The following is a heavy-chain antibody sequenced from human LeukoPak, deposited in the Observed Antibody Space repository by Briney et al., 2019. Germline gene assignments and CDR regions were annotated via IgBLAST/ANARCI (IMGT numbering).Heavy chain of an antibody. CDR3: ARVLYDYVGGSYDY. D-gene: IGHD3-16*01. J-gene: IGHJ4*02. Sequence: GGSLRLSCAASGFTVSSNYMSWVRQAPGKGLEWVSVIYSGGSTYYADSVKGRFTISRDNSKNTLYLQMNSLRAEDTAVYYCARVLYDYVGGSYDYWGQGTLVTVSS. V-gene: IGHV3-66*01. CDR1: GFTVSSNY. CDR2: IYSGGST.